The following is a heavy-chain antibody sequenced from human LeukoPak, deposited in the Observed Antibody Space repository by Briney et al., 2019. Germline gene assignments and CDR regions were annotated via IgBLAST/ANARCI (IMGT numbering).Heavy chain of an antibody. J-gene: IGHJ4*02. CDR1: GYTFSYYV. D-gene: IGHD6-13*01. V-gene: IGHV3-33*01. CDR2: IWYDGSNK. CDR3: ARGSRRAAGALDS. Sequence: PGGSLTLSCAASGYTFSYYVMHWVRQAPGKGLEWVAVIWYDGSNKYYADSVKGRFTISRDNSKNTLYLLMNSLRADDTAVYYCARGSRRAAGALDSWGQGTLVTVSS.